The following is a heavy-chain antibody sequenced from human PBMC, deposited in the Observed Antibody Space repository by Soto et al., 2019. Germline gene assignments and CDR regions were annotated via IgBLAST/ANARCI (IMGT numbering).Heavy chain of an antibody. CDR2: INGDGSGT. J-gene: IGHJ5*02. D-gene: IGHD4-17*01. CDR1: GFTFSNYW. V-gene: IGHV3-74*01. Sequence: EVQLVESGGGLVQPGGSLRLSCAASGFTFSNYWIHWVRQVPGEGLVWLSRINGDGSGTNYADSVKGRFTISRDNVKNTVYVQMNSLRAEDTAVYYCARGGLRAYWIDPWGQGTLVTVSS. CDR3: ARGGLRAYWIDP.